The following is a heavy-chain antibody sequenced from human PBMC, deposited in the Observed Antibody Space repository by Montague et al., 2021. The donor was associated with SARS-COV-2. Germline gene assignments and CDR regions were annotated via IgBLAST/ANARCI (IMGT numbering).Heavy chain of an antibody. D-gene: IGHD6-13*01. Sequence: SETLSLTCTVSGVVELRRRSEEHTSDLQSHHELVCRLLLEKKESTYYNPSLKSRVTISVDTSKNQFSLKLSSVTAADTAVYYCARVGRQQLVRLSGMDVWGQGTTVTVSS. CDR3: ARVGRQQLVRLSGMDV. J-gene: IGHJ6*02. CDR2: LLEKKEST. V-gene: IGHV4-39*07. CDR1: GVVELRRRS.